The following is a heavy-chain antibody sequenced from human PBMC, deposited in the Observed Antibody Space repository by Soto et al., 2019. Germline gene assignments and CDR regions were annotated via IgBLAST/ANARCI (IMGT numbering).Heavy chain of an antibody. D-gene: IGHD6-13*01. J-gene: IGHJ4*02. CDR1: GGSISSIIYY. CDR3: ARPDGKGIAAAG. Sequence: PSEALSLTCTVSGGSISSIIYYWGWIRQPPGKGLEWIGSIYYSGSTYYNPSLKSRVTISVDTSKNQFSLKLSSVTAADTAVYYCARPDGKGIAAAGWGQGTLVTVSS. V-gene: IGHV4-39*01. CDR2: IYYSGST.